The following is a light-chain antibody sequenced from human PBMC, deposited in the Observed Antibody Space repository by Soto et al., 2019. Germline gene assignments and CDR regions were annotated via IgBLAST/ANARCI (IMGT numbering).Light chain of an antibody. J-gene: IGKJ4*01. CDR1: QGIYSY. V-gene: IGKV1-9*01. CDR2: AAS. CDR3: QQLNRYPL. Sequence: DIQLTQSPSFLSASVGDKVTITCRASQGIYSYLAWYQQKPGKAPKLLIYAASTLQSGVPSRFSGSESGTEFTLTISSLQPEDVATYYCQQLNRYPLFGGGTKVEIK.